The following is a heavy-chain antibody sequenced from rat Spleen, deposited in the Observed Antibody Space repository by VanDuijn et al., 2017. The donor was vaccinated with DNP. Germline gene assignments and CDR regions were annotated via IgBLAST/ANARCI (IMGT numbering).Heavy chain of an antibody. CDR1: GYSITSSYS. V-gene: IGHV3-3*01. CDR3: ARMHYGCDN. Sequence: EVQLQESGPGLVKPSQSLSLTCSVTGYSITSSYSWNWIRKFPGNKMEWMGYINSVGTTYYNPSLKSRISITRDTSKNQFFLQVISVTPEDTATYYCARMHYGCDNWGQGVMVTVSS. J-gene: IGHJ2*01. CDR2: INSVGTT. D-gene: IGHD1-11*01.